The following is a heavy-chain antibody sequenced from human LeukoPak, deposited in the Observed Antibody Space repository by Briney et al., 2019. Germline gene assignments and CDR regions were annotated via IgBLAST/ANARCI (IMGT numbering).Heavy chain of an antibody. CDR1: GYTFTGYY. CDR3: AREGNYYDSSSFHP. V-gene: IGHV1-2*02. CDR2: INPNSGGT. J-gene: IGHJ5*02. Sequence: ASVKVSCKASGYTFTGYYMHWVRQAPGQGLEWMGWINPNSGGTNYAQKFQGRVTMTRDTSISTAYMELSRLRSDDTAVYYCAREGNYYDSSSFHPWGQGTLVTVSS. D-gene: IGHD3-22*01.